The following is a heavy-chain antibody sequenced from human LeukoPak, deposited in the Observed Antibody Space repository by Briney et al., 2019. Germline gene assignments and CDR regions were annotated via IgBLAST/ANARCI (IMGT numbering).Heavy chain of an antibody. J-gene: IGHJ4*02. D-gene: IGHD3-10*01. V-gene: IGHV1-18*01. CDR2: ISPYNDNK. Sequence: GASVKVSCKTSGYTFIRYGISWVRQAPGQGLEWMGWISPYNDNKKFLQELQGRVTMTTDTSTSTAYMELRSLTSDDTAIYYCAREESIGSYQFLHDSWGQGTLVTVSS. CDR1: GYTFIRYG. CDR3: AREESIGSYQFLHDS.